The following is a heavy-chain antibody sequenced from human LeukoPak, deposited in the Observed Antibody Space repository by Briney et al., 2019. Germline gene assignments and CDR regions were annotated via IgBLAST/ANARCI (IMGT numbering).Heavy chain of an antibody. CDR2: ISSGSSFI. V-gene: IGHV3-21*01. CDR3: ARDQHGDFDY. D-gene: IGHD4-17*01. J-gene: IGHJ4*02. CDR1: GFTFSSYS. Sequence: GGSLRLSCAASGFTFSSYSMNWARQAPGKGLEWVSSISSGSSFIYYADSVKGRFTISRDNAKNSLYLQMNSLRAEDTAVYYCARDQHGDFDYWGQGTLVTVSS.